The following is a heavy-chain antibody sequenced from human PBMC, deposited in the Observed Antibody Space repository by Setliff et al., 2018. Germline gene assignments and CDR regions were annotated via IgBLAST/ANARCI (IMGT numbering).Heavy chain of an antibody. CDR2: IYTSGST. J-gene: IGHJ6*02. CDR1: GGSISSGSYY. Sequence: PSETLSLTCTVSGGSISSGSYYWSWIRQPAGEGLEWIGRIYTSGSTNYNPSLKSRVTISVDTSKNQFSLKLSSVTAADTAVYYCARGGYYYDSSGYYQASYYYYYGMDVWGQGTTVTVSS. CDR3: ARGGYYYDSSGYYQASYYYYYGMDV. D-gene: IGHD3-22*01. V-gene: IGHV4-61*02.